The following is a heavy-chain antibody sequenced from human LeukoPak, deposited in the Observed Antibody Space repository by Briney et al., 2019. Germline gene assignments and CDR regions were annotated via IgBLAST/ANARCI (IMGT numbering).Heavy chain of an antibody. V-gene: IGHV3-23*01. J-gene: IGHJ4*02. D-gene: IGHD6-6*01. CDR2: ISGSGGST. CDR3: AKDPGRSIAARRGGYYFDY. Sequence: GGSLRLSCAASGFTFSSYAMSWVRQAPGKGLEWVSAISGSGGSTYYADSVKGRFTISRDNSKNTLYLQMNSLRAEDTAVYYCAKDPGRSIAARRGGYYFDYWGQGTLVTVSS. CDR1: GFTFSSYA.